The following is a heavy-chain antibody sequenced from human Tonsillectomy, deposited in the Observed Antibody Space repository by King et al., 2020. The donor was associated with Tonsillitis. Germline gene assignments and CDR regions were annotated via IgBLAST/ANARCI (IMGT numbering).Heavy chain of an antibody. CDR1: GDSISSYY. CDR3: ARTGGLYWYFDL. Sequence: QLQESGPGLVKPSETLSLTCNVSGDSISSYYWNWIRQFPGKGLEWIGFVYYSGSTNYNPSLKSRVTISVDTSKNQFSLNLSSVTAADTAVYYCARTGGLYWYFDLWGRGTLVTVSS. V-gene: IGHV4-59*01. CDR2: VYYSGST. J-gene: IGHJ2*01. D-gene: IGHD1-14*01.